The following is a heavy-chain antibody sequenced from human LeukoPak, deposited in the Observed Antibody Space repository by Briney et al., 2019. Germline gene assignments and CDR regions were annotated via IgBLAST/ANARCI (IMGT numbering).Heavy chain of an antibody. Sequence: SVKVSCKASGGTFSSYAISWVRQAPGQGLEWMGGIIPIFGTANYAQKFQGRVTITTDESTSTAYMELSSLGSEDTAVYYCATGASSTSWLDAFDIWGQGTMVTVSS. CDR3: ATGASSTSWLDAFDI. CDR2: IIPIFGTA. J-gene: IGHJ3*02. CDR1: GGTFSSYA. D-gene: IGHD2-2*01. V-gene: IGHV1-69*05.